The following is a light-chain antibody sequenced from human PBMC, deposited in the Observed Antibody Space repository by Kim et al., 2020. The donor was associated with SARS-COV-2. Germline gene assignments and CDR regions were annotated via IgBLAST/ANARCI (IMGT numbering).Light chain of an antibody. CDR1: QDISNY. CDR2: DAS. J-gene: IGKJ1*01. CDR3: QEYKSAPWT. V-gene: IGKV1-27*01. Sequence: DIQMTQSPSSLSASVGDRVTITCRASQDISNYLTWYQQVPGKVPKLLIYDASALQSGVPSRFAGSGSGTDFTLTITNLQPEDVATYYCQEYKSAPWTFGPGTKVDIK.